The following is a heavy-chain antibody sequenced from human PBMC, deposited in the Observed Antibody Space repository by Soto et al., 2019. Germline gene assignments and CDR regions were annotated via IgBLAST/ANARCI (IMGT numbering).Heavy chain of an antibody. J-gene: IGHJ4*02. CDR3: ARGFPDSVVVTAAQALDY. D-gene: IGHD2-2*01. CDR1: GYTFTSYG. Sequence: ASVKVSCKASGYTFTSYGISWVRQAPGQGLEWMGWISAYNGNTNYAQKLQGRVTMTTDTSTSTAYMELRSLRTDDTAVYYCARGFPDSVVVTAAQALDYWGPGTLLTVSS. CDR2: ISAYNGNT. V-gene: IGHV1-18*01.